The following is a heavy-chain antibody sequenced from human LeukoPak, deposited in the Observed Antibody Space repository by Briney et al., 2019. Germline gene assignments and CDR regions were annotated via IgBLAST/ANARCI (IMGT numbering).Heavy chain of an antibody. CDR2: IWYDGSNK. J-gene: IGHJ6*02. CDR1: GFTFSSYG. CDR3: ARDRDGYNFHYYYGMDV. D-gene: IGHD5-24*01. Sequence: GGSLRLSCAASGFTFSSYGMHWVRQAPGKGLEWVAVIWYDGSNKYYAGSVKGRFTISRDNSKNTLYLQMNSLRAEDTAVYYCARDRDGYNFHYYYGMDVWGQGTTVTVSS. V-gene: IGHV3-33*01.